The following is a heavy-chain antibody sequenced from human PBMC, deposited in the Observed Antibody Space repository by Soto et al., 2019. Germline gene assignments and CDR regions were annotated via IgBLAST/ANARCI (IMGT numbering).Heavy chain of an antibody. Sequence: QVQLVQSGAEVKKPGASVKVSCKVSGYTLTELSMHWVRQAPGKGLEWMGGFDPEDGETIYAQKFQGRVTMTEDTFKKPAYMGPSSLRSEDTAVYYCSTLPHGSGRYYKMTYFWGQGTLVTVSS. CDR1: GYTLTELS. J-gene: IGHJ4*02. CDR3: STLPHGSGRYYKMTYF. CDR2: FDPEDGET. D-gene: IGHD3-10*01. V-gene: IGHV1-24*01.